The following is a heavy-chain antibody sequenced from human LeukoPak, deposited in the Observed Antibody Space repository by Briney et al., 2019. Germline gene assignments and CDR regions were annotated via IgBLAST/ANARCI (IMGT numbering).Heavy chain of an antibody. V-gene: IGHV1-69*13. D-gene: IGHD6-13*01. J-gene: IGHJ6*02. Sequence: VASVKVSCKASGGTFSSYAISWVRQAPGQGLEWMGGIIPIFGTANYAQKFQGRVTITADESTSTAYMELSSLRSEDTAVYYCAAPYSSSWYPPEGYYYYYGMDVWGQGTTVTVSS. CDR1: GGTFSSYA. CDR3: AAPYSSSWYPPEGYYYYYGMDV. CDR2: IIPIFGTA.